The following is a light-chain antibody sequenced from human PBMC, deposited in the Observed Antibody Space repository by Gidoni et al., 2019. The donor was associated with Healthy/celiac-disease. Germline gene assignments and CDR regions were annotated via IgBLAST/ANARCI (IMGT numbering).Light chain of an antibody. Sequence: DIVMTQSPDSLAVSLGERATINCKSRQSVLYSYNNKNYLAWYQQKPGQPPKLLIYWAATRESGVPDRFSGSGSGTDFTLTSSSLQAEDGAVYYCQQYYSTPLTFGQGTKVEIK. CDR2: WAA. CDR3: QQYYSTPLT. CDR1: QSVLYSYNNKNY. V-gene: IGKV4-1*01. J-gene: IGKJ1*01.